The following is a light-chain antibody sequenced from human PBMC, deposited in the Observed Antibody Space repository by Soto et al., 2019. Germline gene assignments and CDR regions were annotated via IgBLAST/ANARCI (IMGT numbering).Light chain of an antibody. J-gene: IGLJ3*02. CDR2: RNN. V-gene: IGLV1-47*01. CDR1: SSNIGTNY. CDR3: AAWDDSLSAPWV. Sequence: QAVVTQPPSASGTPGQRFAISCSGSSSNIGTNYVYWYQQLPGTAPKLLIYRNNQRPSGVPDRFSGSKSGTSASLAISGLRSEDEADYYCAAWDDSLSAPWVFGGGTKVTVL.